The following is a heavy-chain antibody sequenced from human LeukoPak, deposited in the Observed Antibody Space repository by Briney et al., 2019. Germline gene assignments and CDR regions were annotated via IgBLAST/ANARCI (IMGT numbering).Heavy chain of an antibody. J-gene: IGHJ4*02. CDR1: GGSISSGNYY. Sequence: PSQTLSLTCTVSGGSISSGNYYWSWIRQPAGKGLEWIRRIYTSGSTNYNPSLKSRVTISVDTSKNQFSLKLSSVTAADTAVYYCARASLIAARTYYFDYWGQGTLVTVSS. V-gene: IGHV4-61*02. CDR2: IYTSGST. CDR3: ARASLIAARTYYFDY. D-gene: IGHD6-6*01.